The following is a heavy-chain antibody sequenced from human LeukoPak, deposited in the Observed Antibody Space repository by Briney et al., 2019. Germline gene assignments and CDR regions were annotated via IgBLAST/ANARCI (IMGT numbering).Heavy chain of an antibody. CDR2: INPNSGGT. V-gene: IGHV1-2*02. J-gene: IGHJ5*02. Sequence: GASVTVSCQTSGYTFTGYYMHWVRQAPGPGLEWMGWINPNSGGTNYAQKFQGRVYMTRDTSISTAYVELSRLRSDDTAVYYCARDFFKSPFGLFANWFGPWGQGTLVTVSS. D-gene: IGHD3-16*01. CDR1: GYTFTGYY. CDR3: ARDFFKSPFGLFANWFGP.